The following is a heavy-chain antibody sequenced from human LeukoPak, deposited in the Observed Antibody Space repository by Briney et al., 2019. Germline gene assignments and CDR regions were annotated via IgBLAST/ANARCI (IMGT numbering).Heavy chain of an antibody. CDR3: ARGISPSTIFGVVITSYYYYYYMDV. V-gene: IGHV1-8*03. CDR1: GYTFTSYD. Sequence: GASVKVSCKASGYTFTSYDINWVRQATGQGLEWMGWMNPNSGNTGYAQKFQGRVTITRNTSISTAYMELSSLRSEDTAVYYCARGISPSTIFGVVITSYYYYYYMDVWGKGTTVTVSS. J-gene: IGHJ6*03. CDR2: MNPNSGNT. D-gene: IGHD3-3*01.